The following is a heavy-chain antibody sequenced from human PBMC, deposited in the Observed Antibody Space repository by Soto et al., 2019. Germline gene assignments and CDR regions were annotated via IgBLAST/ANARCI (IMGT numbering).Heavy chain of an antibody. CDR3: AKELHTSSGWSQVIY. CDR2: ISGSGGST. Sequence: EVQLLESGGGLVQPGGSLRLSCAASGFTFSSYAMSWVRQAPGKGLEWVSAISGSGGSTYYADSVKGRFTISRDNSKNTLCLKINSLRAEDPAVYYCAKELHTSSGWSQVIYWGQGTLVTVSS. CDR1: GFTFSSYA. V-gene: IGHV3-23*01. J-gene: IGHJ4*02. D-gene: IGHD6-19*01.